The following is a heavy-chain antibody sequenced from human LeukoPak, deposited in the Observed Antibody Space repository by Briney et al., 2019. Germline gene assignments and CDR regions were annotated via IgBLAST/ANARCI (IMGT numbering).Heavy chain of an antibody. CDR3: ARRTTVAGTPRNTNWFDP. Sequence: SETLSLTCTVSGGSISSYYWSWIRQPPGKGLEWIGYIYYSGSTNYNPSLKSRVTISVDTSKNQFSLKLSSVTAADTAVYYCARRTTVAGTPRNTNWFDPWGQGTLVTVSS. D-gene: IGHD6-19*01. J-gene: IGHJ5*02. V-gene: IGHV4-59*08. CDR1: GGSISSYY. CDR2: IYYSGST.